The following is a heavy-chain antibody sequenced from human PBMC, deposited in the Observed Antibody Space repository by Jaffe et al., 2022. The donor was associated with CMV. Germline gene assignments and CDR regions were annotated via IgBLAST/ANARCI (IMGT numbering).Heavy chain of an antibody. V-gene: IGHV3-23*04. D-gene: IGHD6-13*01. J-gene: IGHJ4*02. CDR2: ISAGGGNT. CDR3: AKGSAPRGAAAANFDY. CDR1: GFTFSSYA. Sequence: EVQLGESGGGLVKSGGSLSLSCAASGFTFSSYAMSWVRQAPGKGLEWVSFISAGGGNTYYADSVKGRFTVSRDNAKNTLYLQMHGLRAEDTAVYYCAKGSAPRGAAAANFDYWGQGTLVTVSS.